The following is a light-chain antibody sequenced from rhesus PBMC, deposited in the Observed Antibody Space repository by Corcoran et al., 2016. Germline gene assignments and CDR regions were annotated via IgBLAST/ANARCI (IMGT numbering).Light chain of an antibody. J-gene: IGKJ2*01. CDR2: GSS. Sequence: EIVLTQSPATLSLSPGERATLSCRASQRVSSNVAWYQQKTEQTLRLLIQGSSSRASGIPDMFSASESGPDFTLTISSLEPEDFAVYYCQHYSNWPYSFGQGTKVEI. CDR1: QRVSSN. V-gene: IGKV3S9*01. CDR3: QHYSNWPYS.